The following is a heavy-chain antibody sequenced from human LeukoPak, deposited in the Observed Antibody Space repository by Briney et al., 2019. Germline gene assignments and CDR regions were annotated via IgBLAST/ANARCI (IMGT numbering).Heavy chain of an antibody. CDR2: ISTSSSYI. CDR3: ARSKNYCSGGSCYGWFDP. Sequence: GGSLRLSCTASGFTFSSYSMNWVRQAPGKGLEWVSSISTSSSYIYYADSVKGRFTISRDNAKNSLYLQMNSLRAEDTAVYYCARSKNYCSGGSCYGWFDPWGQGTLVTVSS. D-gene: IGHD2-15*01. CDR1: GFTFSSYS. V-gene: IGHV3-21*01. J-gene: IGHJ5*02.